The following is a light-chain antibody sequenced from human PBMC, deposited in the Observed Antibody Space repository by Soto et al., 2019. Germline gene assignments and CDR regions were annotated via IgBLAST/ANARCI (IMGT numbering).Light chain of an antibody. CDR3: QQYSTFSLT. V-gene: IGKV1-5*03. CDR2: EAS. Sequence: DIQMIQSPSTLSASVGDRVTITCRASQTIGRWVAWYQQKEGKAPRLLIYEASNLEVGVPSRFSGSGSGTHFTLTINSLQPEDFAVYFCQQYSTFSLTFGQGTKVDTK. J-gene: IGKJ1*01. CDR1: QTIGRW.